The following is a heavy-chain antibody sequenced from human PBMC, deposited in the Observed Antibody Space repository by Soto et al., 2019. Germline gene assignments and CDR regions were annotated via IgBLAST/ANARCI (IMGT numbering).Heavy chain of an antibody. CDR1: GYTFTTYA. V-gene: IGHV1-3*01. J-gene: IGHJ4*02. CDR2: INAGNGNT. CDR3: ASSIRFAGDY. Sequence: QVQLVHSGAEVKKPGASVKGSCKASGYTFTTYAMHWVRQAPGQRLEWMGWINAGNGNTKYSPKFQGRVTITRDTSASTAYMELSSLRSEDTAVYYCASSIRFAGDYWGQGTLVTVSS. D-gene: IGHD3-16*01.